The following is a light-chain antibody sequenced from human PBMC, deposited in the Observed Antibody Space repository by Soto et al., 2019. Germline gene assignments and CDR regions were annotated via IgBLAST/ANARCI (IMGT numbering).Light chain of an antibody. CDR3: SSYATSTTVL. V-gene: IGLV2-14*03. CDR1: SSDVGGYNY. Sequence: QSALTQPASVSGSPGQSITISCTGTSSDVGGYNYVSWYQQHPGRAPQLMIYDVSNRPSGVSNRFSGSRSGNTASLTISGLKAKDEADYYCSSYATSTTVLFGVGTKL. J-gene: IGLJ2*01. CDR2: DVS.